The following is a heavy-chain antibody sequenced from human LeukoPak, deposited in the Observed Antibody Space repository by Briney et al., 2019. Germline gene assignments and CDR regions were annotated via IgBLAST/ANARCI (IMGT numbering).Heavy chain of an antibody. Sequence: SGGSLRLSCPASGLTFRNYGMNWVRQAPGEGLEWISYINSLSDTVYYSNSVEGRFTISRDNAKNSLYLQMNSLRAEDTAMYYCARDTRGESDYWGHRTLVTASS. CDR1: GLTFRNYG. D-gene: IGHD2-2*01. CDR2: INSLSDTV. J-gene: IGHJ4*01. CDR3: ARDTRGESDY. V-gene: IGHV3-48*04.